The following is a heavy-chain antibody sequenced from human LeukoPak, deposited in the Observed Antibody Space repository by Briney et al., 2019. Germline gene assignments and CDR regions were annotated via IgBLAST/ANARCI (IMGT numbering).Heavy chain of an antibody. CDR3: ARVLRGRGYYFDY. D-gene: IGHD2-15*01. J-gene: IGHJ4*02. CDR1: GFTFSSYW. CDR2: IKQDGSEK. Sequence: GGSLRLSCAASGFTFSSYWMSWVRQAPGKGLEWVANIKQDGSEKYYVDSVKGRFTISGDNAKNSLYLQMNSLRAEDTAVYYCARVLRGRGYYFDYWGQGTLVTVSS. V-gene: IGHV3-7*03.